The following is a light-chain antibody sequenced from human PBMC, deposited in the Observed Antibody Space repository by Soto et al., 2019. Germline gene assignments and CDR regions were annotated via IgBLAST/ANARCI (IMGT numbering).Light chain of an antibody. CDR1: QSVSTN. J-gene: IGKJ4*01. CDR3: QQYNTWSPLT. V-gene: IGKV3-15*01. Sequence: EIVMTQSPATLSVSPGERATLSCRASQSVSTNLAWYPQNPGQAPRLLIYGASTRATGIPARFSGSGSGTEVTLTISSLQSEDFAVYYCQQYNTWSPLTFGGGTKVETK. CDR2: GAS.